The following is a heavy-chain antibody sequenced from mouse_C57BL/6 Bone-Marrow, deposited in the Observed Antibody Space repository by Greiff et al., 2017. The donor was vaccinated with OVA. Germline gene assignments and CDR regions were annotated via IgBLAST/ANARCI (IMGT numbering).Heavy chain of an antibody. J-gene: IGHJ3*01. CDR3: TRYGSPFAY. V-gene: IGHV14-4*01. CDR1: GFNINDDY. Sequence: VQLQQPGAELVRPGASVKLSCTASGFNINDDYMHWVKQRPEQGLEWIGWIDPENGDTEYASKFQGKATITADTSSNTAYLQLSSLTSEDTAVYYCTRYGSPFAYWGQGTLVTVSA. D-gene: IGHD1-1*01. CDR2: IDPENGDT.